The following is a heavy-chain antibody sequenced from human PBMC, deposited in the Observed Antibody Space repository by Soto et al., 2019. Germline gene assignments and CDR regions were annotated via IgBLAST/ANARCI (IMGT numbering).Heavy chain of an antibody. CDR3: ASVNYYYYYMDV. CDR1: GFTFSSYW. CDR2: IKQDGSEK. D-gene: IGHD3-16*02. J-gene: IGHJ6*03. V-gene: IGHV3-7*01. Sequence: LSLPCAASGFTFSSYWMSWVRQAPGKGLEWVANIKQDGSEKYYVDSVKGRFTISRDNAKNSLYLQMNSLRAEDTAVYYCASVNYYYYYMDVWGKGTTVTVSS.